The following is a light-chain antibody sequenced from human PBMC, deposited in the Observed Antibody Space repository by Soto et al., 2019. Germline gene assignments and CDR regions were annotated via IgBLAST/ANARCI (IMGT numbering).Light chain of an antibody. CDR2: GNS. V-gene: IGLV1-40*01. J-gene: IGLJ1*01. CDR1: SSNIGAGYD. CDR3: QSYGSSLSGLYV. Sequence: QSALTQPPSVSGAPGQRVTISCTGSSSNIGAGYDVHWYQQLPGTAPKLPIYGNSNRPSGVPDRFSGSKSGTSASLAITGLQAEDEADYYCQSYGSSLSGLYVFGTGTKVTVL.